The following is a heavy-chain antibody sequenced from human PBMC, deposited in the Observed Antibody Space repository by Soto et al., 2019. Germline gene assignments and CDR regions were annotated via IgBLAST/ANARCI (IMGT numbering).Heavy chain of an antibody. CDR1: CGSISSYY. CDR2: IYYSGST. CDR3: ARDGSSYYDPGNYFDY. D-gene: IGHD3-10*01. V-gene: IGHV4-59*01. J-gene: IGHJ4*02. Sequence: SETVSLTCTVSCGSISSYYWSWIRQPPGKGLEWIGYIYYSGSTNYNPSLKSRVTISVDTSKNQFSLKLSSVTAADTAVYYCARDGSSYYDPGNYFDYWGQGTLVTVSS.